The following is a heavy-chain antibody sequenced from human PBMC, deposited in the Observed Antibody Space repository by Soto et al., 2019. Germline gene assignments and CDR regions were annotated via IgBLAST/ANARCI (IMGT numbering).Heavy chain of an antibody. J-gene: IGHJ5*02. CDR1: GGSISSGGHY. V-gene: IGHV4-31*03. CDR3: ARATGYCSGGSCSNWFDP. Sequence: SETLSLTCTVSGGSISSGGHYWSWIRQHPGKGLEWIGYIYYSGSTYYNPSLKSRVTISVDTSKNQFSLKLSSVTAADTAVYYCARATGYCSGGSCSNWFDPWGQGTLVTVSS. CDR2: IYYSGST. D-gene: IGHD2-15*01.